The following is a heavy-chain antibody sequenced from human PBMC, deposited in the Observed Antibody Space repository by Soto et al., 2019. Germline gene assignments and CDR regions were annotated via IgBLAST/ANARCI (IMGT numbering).Heavy chain of an antibody. J-gene: IGHJ4*02. V-gene: IGHV1-3*01. Sequence: GASVKVSCRGSGYTFTSSAMHWVRQAPGQRLEWMGWINAGNGNTKYSQKFQGRVTITRDTSASTAYMELSSLRSEDTAVYYCARGRNYYDSNPPIYWGQGTLVTVSS. CDR1: GYTFTSSA. D-gene: IGHD3-22*01. CDR2: INAGNGNT. CDR3: ARGRNYYDSNPPIY.